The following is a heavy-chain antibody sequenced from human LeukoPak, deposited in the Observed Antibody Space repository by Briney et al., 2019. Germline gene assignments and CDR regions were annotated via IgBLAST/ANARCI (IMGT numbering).Heavy chain of an antibody. Sequence: SETLSLTCTVSGGSISSYYWSWIRQPPGKGLEWIGYIYCSGSTNYNPSLKSRVTISVDTSKNQFSLKLSSVTAADTAVYYCAREDDYSNYNWFDPWGQGTLVTVSS. CDR2: IYCSGST. CDR1: GGSISSYY. J-gene: IGHJ5*02. V-gene: IGHV4-59*01. CDR3: AREDDYSNYNWFDP. D-gene: IGHD4-11*01.